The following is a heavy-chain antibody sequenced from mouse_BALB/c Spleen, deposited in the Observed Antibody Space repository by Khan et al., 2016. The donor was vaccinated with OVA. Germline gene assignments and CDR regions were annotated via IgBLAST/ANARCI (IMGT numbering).Heavy chain of an antibody. D-gene: IGHD2-14*01. Sequence: EVPLQESGPSLVKPSQTLSLTCSVTGDSITSGYWNWIRKFPGNKLEYMGYIIYTGYTYYNPSLKSRISITRHTSKNQYYLHLNSVTDEDTATYYCARSTYRYAFVYWGQGTLVTVSA. CDR2: IIYTGYT. CDR3: ARSTYRYAFVY. J-gene: IGHJ3*01. CDR1: GDSITSGY. V-gene: IGHV3-8*02.